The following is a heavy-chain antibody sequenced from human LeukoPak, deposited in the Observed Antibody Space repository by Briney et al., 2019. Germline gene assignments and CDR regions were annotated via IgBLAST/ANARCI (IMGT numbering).Heavy chain of an antibody. CDR1: GGSVNSGSYY. J-gene: IGHJ3*02. V-gene: IGHV4-61*01. CDR2: IYYSGST. Sequence: NPSETLSLTCTVSGGSVNSGSYYWSWIRQPPGKGLEWIGYIYYSGSTTYNPSLKSRVIISVDTSKNQFSLKLSSVTAADTAVYYCASPWGYSGYDDAFDIWGQGTMVTVSP. D-gene: IGHD5-12*01. CDR3: ASPWGYSGYDDAFDI.